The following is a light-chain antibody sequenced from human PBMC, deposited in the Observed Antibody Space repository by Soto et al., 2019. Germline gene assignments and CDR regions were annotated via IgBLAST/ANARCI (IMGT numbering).Light chain of an antibody. Sequence: EVVLTQSPATLSLSPGERVTLSCRASQSVSNYFAWYQQKPGQAPRLLIYDASTRAAGIPDRFSGSGSGTDFTLTISRLEPEDFAVYYCQQYGSSPRFTFGPGTKVDIK. CDR1: QSVSNY. V-gene: IGKV3-20*01. J-gene: IGKJ3*01. CDR2: DAS. CDR3: QQYGSSPRFT.